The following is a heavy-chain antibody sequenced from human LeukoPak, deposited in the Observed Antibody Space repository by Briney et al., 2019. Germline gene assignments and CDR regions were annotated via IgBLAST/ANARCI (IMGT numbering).Heavy chain of an antibody. CDR3: ARDARNWFDP. CDR1: GYTFTSYG. J-gene: IGHJ5*02. V-gene: IGHV1-18*01. Sequence: ASATVSCTASGYTFTSYGISWVRQAPGQGLEWMGWISAYNGNTNYAQKLQGRVTMTTDTSTSTAYMELRSLRSDDTAVYYCARDARNWFDPWGQGTLVTVSS. CDR2: ISAYNGNT.